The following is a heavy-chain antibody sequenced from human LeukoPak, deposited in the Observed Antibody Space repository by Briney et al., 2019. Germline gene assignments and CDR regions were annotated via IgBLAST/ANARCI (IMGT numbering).Heavy chain of an antibody. V-gene: IGHV1-18*01. CDR2: MSPYNGNT. D-gene: IGHD4-11*01. CDR1: GYIFTNKY. CDR3: ARDNSAQGDDY. J-gene: IGHJ4*02. Sequence: GSVKVSCKASGYIFTNKYIHWVRQAPGQGLEWMGWMSPYNGNTKYAQKVQHRVTMTTDTSTSTAYMELRSLRSDDTAVYYCARDNSAQGDDYWGQGTLVTVSP.